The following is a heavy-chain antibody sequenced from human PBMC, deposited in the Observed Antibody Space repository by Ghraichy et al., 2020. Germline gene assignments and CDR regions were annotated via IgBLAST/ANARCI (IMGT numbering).Heavy chain of an antibody. J-gene: IGHJ5*02. CDR2: IYPADSDT. Sequence: GESLNISCKGSGYNFTSYWIGWVRQMPGKGLEWMGIIYPADSDTRYSPSFQGQVTISADKSISTAYLQWSSLKASDTAIYYCARGYSSSRYNWFDPWGQGTLVTVSS. CDR1: GYNFTSYW. D-gene: IGHD6-13*01. CDR3: ARGYSSSRYNWFDP. V-gene: IGHV5-51*01.